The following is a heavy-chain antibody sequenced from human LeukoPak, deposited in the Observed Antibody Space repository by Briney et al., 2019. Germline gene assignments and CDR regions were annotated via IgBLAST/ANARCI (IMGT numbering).Heavy chain of an antibody. CDR1: GYTFTGYY. D-gene: IGHD6-13*01. J-gene: IGHJ5*02. Sequence: GASVKVSCKASGYTFTGYYMHWVRQAPGQGLEWMGWINPNSGGTNYAQKFQGRVTMTRDTSISTAYMELSRLRSDDTAVYYCARDAWWQQLVSRNWFDPWGQGTLVTVSS. CDR3: ARDAWWQQLVSRNWFDP. CDR2: INPNSGGT. V-gene: IGHV1-2*02.